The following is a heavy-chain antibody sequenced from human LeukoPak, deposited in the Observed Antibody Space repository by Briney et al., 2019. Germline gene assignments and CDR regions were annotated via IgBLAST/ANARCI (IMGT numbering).Heavy chain of an antibody. CDR3: ARDLDGSGRAFDF. J-gene: IGHJ4*02. CDR2: ISSSTTTI. CDR1: GFSFSSYE. V-gene: IGHV3-48*03. Sequence: PGGSLRLSCAASGFSFSSYEMNWVRQAPGKGLEWVSYISSSTTTIHYADSVKGRFTISRENAKNSLYLQMNSLRDEDTAVYYCARDLDGSGRAFDFWGQGALVTVSS. D-gene: IGHD3-10*01.